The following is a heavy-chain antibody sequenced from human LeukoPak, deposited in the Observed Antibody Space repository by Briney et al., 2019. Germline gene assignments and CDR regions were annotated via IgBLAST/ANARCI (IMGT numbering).Heavy chain of an antibody. CDR1: GGTFNNYA. J-gene: IGHJ4*02. V-gene: IGHV1-69*06. CDR2: ILPIFDTA. CDR3: ARAVQVTTGGLFDY. D-gene: IGHD4-17*01. Sequence: SVKVSCKASGGTFNNYAISWVRQAPGQGLEWMGGILPIFDTANYAQKFQGRVTITADKSTSTAYMELSSLRSEDTAVYYCARAVQVTTGGLFDYWGQGTLVTVSS.